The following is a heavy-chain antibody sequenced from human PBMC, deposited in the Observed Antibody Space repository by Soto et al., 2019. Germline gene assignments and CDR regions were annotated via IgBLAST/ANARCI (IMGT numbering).Heavy chain of an antibody. CDR1: GGSVSSGSYY. D-gene: IGHD1-1*01. J-gene: IGHJ3*02. CDR2: MSHSGGT. Sequence: QVQLQQWGAGLLKPSETLSLTCAVSGGSVSSGSYYWSWIRQPPGKGLEWTGEMSHSGGTHFTPSLKRRVTISVDTAKNPFSLKMSFVTAADTALYYCARVERGTATTVVDAFDIGGPGTMVTVSS. CDR3: ARVERGTATTVVDAFDI. V-gene: IGHV4-34*01.